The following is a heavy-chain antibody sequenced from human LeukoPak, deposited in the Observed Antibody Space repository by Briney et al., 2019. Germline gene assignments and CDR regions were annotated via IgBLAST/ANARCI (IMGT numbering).Heavy chain of an antibody. CDR3: ARDRRYYYGSGSYRYYFDY. CDR2: INPSGGST. CDR1: GYTFTSYY. J-gene: IGHJ4*02. V-gene: IGHV1-46*01. Sequence: ASVKVSCKASGYTFTSYYMHWVRQAPGRGLEWMGIINPSGGSTSYAQKFQGRVTITTDESTSTAYMELSSLRSEDTAVYYCARDRRYYYGSGSYRYYFDYWGQGTLVTVSS. D-gene: IGHD3-10*01.